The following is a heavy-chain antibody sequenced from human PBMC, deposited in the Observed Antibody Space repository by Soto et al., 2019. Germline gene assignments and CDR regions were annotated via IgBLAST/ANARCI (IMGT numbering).Heavy chain of an antibody. D-gene: IGHD3-16*01. CDR3: TTSANDTFVDS. CDR1: GVSFIGPA. V-gene: IGHV3-73*01. CDR2: MRSRANSYAT. Sequence: VWLILSCAASGVSFIGPAMRWARRTSGKGLEWVGRMRSRANSYATTYAESVKGRFTISRDDSKNTAYLQMNSLKPEDTAVYYCTTSANDTFVDSWGQGTLVPVSS. J-gene: IGHJ5*01.